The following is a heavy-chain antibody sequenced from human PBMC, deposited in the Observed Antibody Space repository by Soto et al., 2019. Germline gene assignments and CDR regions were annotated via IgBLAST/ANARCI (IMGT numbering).Heavy chain of an antibody. CDR2: IYYSGST. Sequence: PSETLSLTCTVSGGSISSYYWSWIRQPPGKGLEWIGYIYYSGSTNYNPSLKSRVTISVDTSKNQFSLKLSSVTAADTAVYYCARNQVYFRFDPWGQGTLVTVSS. J-gene: IGHJ5*02. CDR1: GGSISSYY. CDR3: ARNQVYFRFDP. V-gene: IGHV4-59*01. D-gene: IGHD3-9*01.